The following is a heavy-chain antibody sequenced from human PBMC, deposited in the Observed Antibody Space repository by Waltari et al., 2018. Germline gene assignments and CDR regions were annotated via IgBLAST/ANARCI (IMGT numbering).Heavy chain of an antibody. D-gene: IGHD3-10*01. V-gene: IGHV3-30*01. CDR2: ISYDGSNK. CDR3: ARSMYYYGSGSYSGGNI. CDR1: GFTFSSYA. J-gene: IGHJ4*02. Sequence: QVQLVESGGGVVQPGRSLRLSCAASGFTFSSYAMHWVRQAPGKGLEWVAVISYDGSNKCYADSVKGRFTISRDNSKNTLYLQMNSLRAEDTAVYYCARSMYYYGSGSYSGGNIWGQGTLVTVSS.